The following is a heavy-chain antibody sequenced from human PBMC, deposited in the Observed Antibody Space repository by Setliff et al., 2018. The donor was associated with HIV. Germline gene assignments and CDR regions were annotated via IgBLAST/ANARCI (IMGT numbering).Heavy chain of an antibody. J-gene: IGHJ2*01. CDR3: ARVPLIAAAGNSGKGWYFDL. Sequence: PSETLSLTCAVDGGSFSGYYWSWIRQPPGKGLEWIGEINHSGSTNYSPSLKSRVTISVYTSKNQFSLKLSSVTAADTAVYYCARVPLIAAAGNSGKGWYFDLWGRGTLVTVS. CDR2: INHSGST. CDR1: GGSFSGYY. D-gene: IGHD6-13*01. V-gene: IGHV4-34*01.